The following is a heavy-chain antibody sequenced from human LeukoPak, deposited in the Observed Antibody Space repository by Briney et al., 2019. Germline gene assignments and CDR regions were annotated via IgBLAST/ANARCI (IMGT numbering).Heavy chain of an antibody. Sequence: GRSLRLSCAASGFTFSSYGMHWVRQAPGKGLEWVAFIWYDGSNKYYADSVKGRFTISRDNSKNTLYLQMNSLRAEDTAVYYCARGGMITFGGVIVIRDYYFDYWGQGTLVTVFS. CDR2: IWYDGSNK. V-gene: IGHV3-33*01. D-gene: IGHD3-16*02. CDR1: GFTFSSYG. CDR3: ARGGMITFGGVIVIRDYYFDY. J-gene: IGHJ4*02.